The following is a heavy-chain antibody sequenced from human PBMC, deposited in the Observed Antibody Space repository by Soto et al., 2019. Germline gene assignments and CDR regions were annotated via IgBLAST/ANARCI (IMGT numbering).Heavy chain of an antibody. CDR3: ARDAPSGGMDV. V-gene: IGHV3-33*01. Sequence: GGSLRLSCAASEFTFSSYGMHWVRQAPGKGLEWVAATWYDGSIKKYADSVKGRLTISRDNSKNTMYLQMNSLRAEDTAVYYCARDAPSGGMDVWGQGTTVTVSS. J-gene: IGHJ6*02. CDR1: EFTFSSYG. CDR2: TWYDGSIK.